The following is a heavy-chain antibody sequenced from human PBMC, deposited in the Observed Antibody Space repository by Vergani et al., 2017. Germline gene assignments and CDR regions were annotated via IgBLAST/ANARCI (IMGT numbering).Heavy chain of an antibody. CDR1: GVTFSSYA. J-gene: IGHJ6*03. CDR3: ATFTVTTPHYYYYYMDV. V-gene: IGHV3-23*01. CDR2: ISGSGGST. D-gene: IGHD4-17*01. Sequence: EVHLLESGGGLVQSGGSLRLSCAASGVTFSSYAMSWVRQAPGKGLEWVSAISGSGGSTYYADSVKGRFTISRDNSKHTLYLQMNSLRVEDTAVYHCATFTVTTPHYYYYYMDVWGKXP.